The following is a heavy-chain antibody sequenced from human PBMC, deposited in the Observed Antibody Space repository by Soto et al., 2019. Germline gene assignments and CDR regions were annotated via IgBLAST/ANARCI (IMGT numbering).Heavy chain of an antibody. CDR3: AGILWSEESPFKL. J-gene: IGHJ4*02. CDR2: IYYSGST. V-gene: IGHV4-39*01. D-gene: IGHD3-10*01. Sequence: QLQLQESGPGLVKPSETLSLICTVSGGSISRSHYYWAWIRQPPGKGLEWISSIYYSGSTYYNPSLKSRVTTSIDTSKNQFSLKLSSMTAADTSVYYCAGILWSEESPFKLWGQGALITVSS. CDR1: GGSISRSHYY.